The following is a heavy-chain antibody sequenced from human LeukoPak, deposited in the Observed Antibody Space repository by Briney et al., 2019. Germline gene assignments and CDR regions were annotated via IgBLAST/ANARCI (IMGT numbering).Heavy chain of an antibody. Sequence: GGSLRLSCAASGVTLSSYAMSWVRQAPGKGLEWGSGISGSVATTYYADPVKGRFTISRDSSKSTLYLQMNSLRAEDTAIYYCAKAFGPRRYCRGGSCYFALDAFDIWGQGTMVTVSS. D-gene: IGHD2-15*01. CDR1: GVTLSSYA. V-gene: IGHV3-23*01. CDR2: ISGSVATT. CDR3: AKAFGPRRYCRGGSCYFALDAFDI. J-gene: IGHJ3*02.